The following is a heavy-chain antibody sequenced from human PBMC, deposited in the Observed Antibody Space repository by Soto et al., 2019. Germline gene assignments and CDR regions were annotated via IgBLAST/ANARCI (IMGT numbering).Heavy chain of an antibody. J-gene: IGHJ6*02. CDR2: ITEDGSEK. CDR1: GFTFSTYW. D-gene: IGHD3-22*01. CDR3: ARGWGYFDSSGFPYLYAMDV. Sequence: GGSLRLSCAASGFTFSTYWMSWVRQAPGKGLEWVANITEDGSEKYYVDSVEGRFTISRDNAKNSLYLQMTSLRAEDTALYYCARGWGYFDSSGFPYLYAMDVWGQGTTVTVSS. V-gene: IGHV3-7*01.